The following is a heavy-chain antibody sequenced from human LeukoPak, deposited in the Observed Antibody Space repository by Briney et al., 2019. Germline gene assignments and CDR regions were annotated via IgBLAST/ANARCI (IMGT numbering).Heavy chain of an antibody. CDR2: INPNSGGT. D-gene: IGHD6-13*01. J-gene: IGHJ4*02. CDR1: GYTFTDYY. V-gene: IGHV1-2*02. Sequence: GASVKVSCKASGYTFTDYYLHWVRQAPGQGLEWMGWINPNSGGTNYAQKFQGRVTMTRDTSISTAYMELSRLRSDDTAVYYCARGGYSSSWYFDYWGQGTLVTVSS. CDR3: ARGGYSSSWYFDY.